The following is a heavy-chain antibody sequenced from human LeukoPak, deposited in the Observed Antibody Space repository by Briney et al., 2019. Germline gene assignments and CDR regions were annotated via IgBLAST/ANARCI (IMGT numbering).Heavy chain of an antibody. D-gene: IGHD3-10*01. J-gene: IGHJ4*02. CDR1: GFTFSSYA. Sequence: GGSLRLSCAASGFTFSSYAMHWVRQAPGKGLEYVSAISSNGGATYYANSVKGRFTISRDNSKNTLYLQMGSLRAEDMAVYYCARSRVVFGSDRHFDYWGQGTLVTVSS. CDR2: ISSNGGAT. V-gene: IGHV3-64*01. CDR3: ARSRVVFGSDRHFDY.